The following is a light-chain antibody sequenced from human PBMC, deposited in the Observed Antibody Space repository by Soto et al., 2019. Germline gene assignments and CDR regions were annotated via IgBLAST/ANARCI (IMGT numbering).Light chain of an antibody. Sequence: EIVMTQSPATLSVSPGERATLSCRAGQSVSSNLAWYQQKPGQAPTLLIYGASARATGIPARFSGSGSGTEFTLTISSLQSEDFAVYYCQHYNNWPFTFGQGTKLDIK. CDR2: GAS. CDR1: QSVSSN. J-gene: IGKJ2*01. CDR3: QHYNNWPFT. V-gene: IGKV3-15*01.